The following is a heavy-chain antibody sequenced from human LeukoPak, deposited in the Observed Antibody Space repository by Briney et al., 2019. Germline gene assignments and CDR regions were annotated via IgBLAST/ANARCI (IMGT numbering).Heavy chain of an antibody. J-gene: IGHJ4*02. CDR3: ARYGRGVPAATYFDY. D-gene: IGHD2-2*01. Sequence: GSLLLSCAASGFTFSDYYMSWIRPAPGKGLAWVSYISSSGSTIYYAASVKGRFTISRDNAKNSLYLQMNSLRAEDTAVYYCARYGRGVPAATYFDYWGQGTLATVSS. CDR2: ISSSGSTI. CDR1: GFTFSDYY. V-gene: IGHV3-11*01.